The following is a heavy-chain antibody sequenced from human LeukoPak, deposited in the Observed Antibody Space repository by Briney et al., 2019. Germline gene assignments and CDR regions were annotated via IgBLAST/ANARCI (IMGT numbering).Heavy chain of an antibody. CDR3: ARGRGYSSSWYHY. CDR1: GGSISSSNR. J-gene: IGHJ4*02. V-gene: IGHV4-4*02. Sequence: TSGTLSLTCAVSGGSISSSNRWSWVRQPPGKGLEWIGEIYHSGSTNYNPSLKSRVTISVDKSKNQFSLKLSSVTAADTAVYYCARGRGYSSSWYHYWGQGTLVTVSS. D-gene: IGHD6-13*01. CDR2: IYHSGST.